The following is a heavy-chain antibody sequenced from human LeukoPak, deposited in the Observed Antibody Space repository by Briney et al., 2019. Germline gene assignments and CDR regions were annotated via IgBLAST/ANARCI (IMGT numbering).Heavy chain of an antibody. CDR3: ARDQGHYDFWSGYTNYYMDV. CDR2: INTNTGNP. Sequence: GASVKVSCKASGYTFTSYAMNWVRQAPGQGLEWMGWINTNTGNPTYAQGFTGRFVFSLDTSVSTAYLQISSLKAEDTAVYYCARDQGHYDFWSGYTNYYMDVWGKGTTVTVSS. D-gene: IGHD3-3*01. J-gene: IGHJ6*03. V-gene: IGHV7-4-1*02. CDR1: GYTFTSYA.